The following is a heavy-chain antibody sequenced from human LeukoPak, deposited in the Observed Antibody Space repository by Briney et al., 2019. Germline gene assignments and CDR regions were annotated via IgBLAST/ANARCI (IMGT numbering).Heavy chain of an antibody. CDR3: ARNRAITSGYDY. CDR2: ISYSGSI. CDR1: GGSITPYY. Sequence: SETLSLTCTVSGGSITPYYWIWIRQPPGKGLEWIGYISYSGSINYNPSLKSRLAISVDTSKNQLSLKLTSVTAADTAVYYCARNRAITSGYDYWGRGTLLTPSS. D-gene: IGHD5-12*01. J-gene: IGHJ4*02. V-gene: IGHV4-59*08.